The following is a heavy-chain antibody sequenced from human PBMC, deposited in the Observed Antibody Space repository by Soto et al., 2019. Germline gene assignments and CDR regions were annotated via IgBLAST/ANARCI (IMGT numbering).Heavy chain of an antibody. D-gene: IGHD4-17*01. Sequence: PGGSLRLSCAASGFTFSSYAMSWVRQAPGKGLEWVSAISGSGGSTYYANSVKGRFTISRDNSKNTLYLQMNSLRAEDTAVYYCAREGGDYLDYYYMDVWGKGTTVTVSS. CDR2: ISGSGGST. CDR1: GFTFSSYA. CDR3: AREGGDYLDYYYMDV. V-gene: IGHV3-23*01. J-gene: IGHJ6*03.